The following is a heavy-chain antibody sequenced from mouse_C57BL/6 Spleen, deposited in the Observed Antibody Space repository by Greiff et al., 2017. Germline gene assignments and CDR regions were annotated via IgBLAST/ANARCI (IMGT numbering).Heavy chain of an antibody. CDR3: AREGTTVLGD. CDR2: IHPNSGST. CDR1: GYTFTSYW. Sequence: QVQLQQPGAELVKPGASVKLSCKASGYTFTSYWMHWVKQRPGQGLEWIGMIHPNSGSTNYNEKFKSKATLTVDKSSSTAYMQLSSLTSEDSAVYYCAREGTTVLGDRGQGTSVTVSS. D-gene: IGHD1-1*01. V-gene: IGHV1-64*01. J-gene: IGHJ4*01.